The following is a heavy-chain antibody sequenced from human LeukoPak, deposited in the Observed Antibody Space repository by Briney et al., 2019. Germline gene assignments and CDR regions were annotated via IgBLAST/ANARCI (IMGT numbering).Heavy chain of an antibody. J-gene: IGHJ3*02. D-gene: IGHD6-19*01. CDR3: ARRSEQWLVRFDAFDI. Sequence: PGESLKISCKGSGYSFTSYWIGWVRQMPGKGLEWMGIIYPGDSDTRYSPSFQGQVTISADKSISTAYLQWSSLKASDTAMYYCARRSEQWLVRFDAFDIWGQGTMVTVSS. CDR1: GYSFTSYW. CDR2: IYPGDSDT. V-gene: IGHV5-51*01.